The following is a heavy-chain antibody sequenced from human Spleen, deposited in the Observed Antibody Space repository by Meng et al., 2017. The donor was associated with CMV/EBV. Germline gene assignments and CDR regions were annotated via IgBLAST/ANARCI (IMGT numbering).Heavy chain of an antibody. CDR3: AREYCSSTHCPCEP. CDR2: FNPNRDAT. D-gene: IGHD2-2*01. Sequence: ASGTSFSGYYIHWVRQAPGPGVEWMGSFNPNRDATNYAQKFQGRVTMTGDTSISTADMELITLRSDDTAAYYCAREYCSSTHCPCEPWGQGTLVTVSS. J-gene: IGHJ1*01. CDR1: GTSFSGYY. V-gene: IGHV1-2*02.